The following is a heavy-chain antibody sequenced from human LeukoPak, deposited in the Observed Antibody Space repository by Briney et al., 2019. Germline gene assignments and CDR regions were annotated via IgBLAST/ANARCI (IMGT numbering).Heavy chain of an antibody. CDR1: GGSISSGDYY. CDR2: IYYSGST. D-gene: IGHD6-19*01. CDR3: ARAPGYSSGWYLVAAFDI. J-gene: IGHJ3*02. V-gene: IGHV4-61*08. Sequence: SETLSLTCTVSGGSISSGDYYWSWIRQPPGKGLEWIGYIYYSGSTNYNPSLKSRVTISVDTSKNQFSLKLSSVTAADTAVYYCARAPGYSSGWYLVAAFDIWGQGTMVTVSS.